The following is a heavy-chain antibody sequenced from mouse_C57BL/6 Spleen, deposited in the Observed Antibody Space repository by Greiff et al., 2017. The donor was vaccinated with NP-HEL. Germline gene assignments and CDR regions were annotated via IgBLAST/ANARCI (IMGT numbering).Heavy chain of an antibody. Sequence: QVQLQQPGAELVKPGASVKMSCKASGYTFTSYWITWVKQRPGQGLEWIGDIYPGSGSTNYNEKFKSKATLTVDTSSSTAYMQLSSLTSEDSAVYDCARGDYYGSSSLYFDYWGQGTTLTVSS. V-gene: IGHV1-55*01. J-gene: IGHJ2*01. D-gene: IGHD1-1*01. CDR2: IYPGSGST. CDR3: ARGDYYGSSSLYFDY. CDR1: GYTFTSYW.